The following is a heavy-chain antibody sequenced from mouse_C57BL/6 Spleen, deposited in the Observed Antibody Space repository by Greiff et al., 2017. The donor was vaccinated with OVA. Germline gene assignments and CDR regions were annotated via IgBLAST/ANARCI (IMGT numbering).Heavy chain of an antibody. D-gene: IGHD3-2*02. V-gene: IGHV1-82*01. CDR3: AREGGRQDFDY. CDR1: GYAFSSSW. Sequence: QVQLKESGPELVKPGASVKISCKASGYAFSSSWMNWVKQRPGKGLEWIGRIYPGDGDTNYNGKFKGKATLTADKSSSTAYMQLSSLTSEDAAVYFCAREGGRQDFDYWGQGTTLTVSS. CDR2: IYPGDGDT. J-gene: IGHJ2*01.